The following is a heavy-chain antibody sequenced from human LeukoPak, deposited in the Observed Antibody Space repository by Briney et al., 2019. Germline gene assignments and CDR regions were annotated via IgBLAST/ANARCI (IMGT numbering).Heavy chain of an antibody. D-gene: IGHD2/OR15-2a*01. CDR2: VSDTGIT. CDR1: GGSMKNSF. J-gene: IGHJ5*02. Sequence: SESLSLTCSVSGGSMKNSFWSWIRQPPGKGLEWIGYVSDTGITNSNPSLKSRVTFSIDTSKDQFYLKLRSVTAADTALYFCARNRFQLSGAYWFDPWGRGTLVTVSS. CDR3: ARNRFQLSGAYWFDP. V-gene: IGHV4-59*01.